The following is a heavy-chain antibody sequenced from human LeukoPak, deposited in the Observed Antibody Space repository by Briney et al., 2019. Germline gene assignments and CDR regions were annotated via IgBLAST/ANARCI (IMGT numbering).Heavy chain of an antibody. D-gene: IGHD2-15*01. J-gene: IGHJ5*02. Sequence: PGGSLRLSCAASGFTFSNYSMNWVRQAPGKGLEWVSSISSSSSYIYYADSVKGRFTISRDNAKNSLYLQMNSLRAEDTAVYYCASSPGIVVAANWFDPWGQGTLVTVSS. CDR2: ISSSSSYI. CDR3: ASSPGIVVAANWFDP. V-gene: IGHV3-21*01. CDR1: GFTFSNYS.